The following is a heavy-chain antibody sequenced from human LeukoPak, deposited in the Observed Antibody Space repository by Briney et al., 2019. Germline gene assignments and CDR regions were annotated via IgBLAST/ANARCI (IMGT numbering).Heavy chain of an antibody. CDR1: GGSIGSGSYY. D-gene: IGHD5-12*01. V-gene: IGHV4-61*02. J-gene: IGHJ2*01. Sequence: SQTLSLTCTVSGGSIGSGSYYWSWIRQPAGKGLEWIGRIYTSGSTNYNPSLKSRVTISVDTSKNQFSLKLSSVTAADTAVYYCARDSPYDEWYFDLWGRGTLVTVSS. CDR3: ARDSPYDEWYFDL. CDR2: IYTSGST.